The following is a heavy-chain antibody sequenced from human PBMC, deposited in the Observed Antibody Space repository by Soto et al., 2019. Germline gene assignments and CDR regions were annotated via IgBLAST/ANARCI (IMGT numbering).Heavy chain of an antibody. J-gene: IGHJ4*02. CDR1: GFKFSNFA. D-gene: IGHD6-19*01. CDR3: ARDAEGLAPFPPRK. CDR2: ISGTGSRT. V-gene: IGHV3-23*01. Sequence: ESGGAAVQPGGSLRLSCAASGFKFSNFAMSWVRQAPGKGLEWVSGISGTGSRTYFADSVRGRFTVSRDNYKNTLLLQMTSLSDEDTAVYYCARDAEGLAPFPPRKWGLGTLVTVSS.